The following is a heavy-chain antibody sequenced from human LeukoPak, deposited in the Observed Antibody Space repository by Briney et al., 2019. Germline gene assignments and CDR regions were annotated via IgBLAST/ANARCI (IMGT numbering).Heavy chain of an antibody. J-gene: IGHJ4*02. Sequence: GGSPRLSCAASGFTFSSYAMHWVRQAPGKGLEWVAVISYDGSNKYYADSVKGRFTTSRDNSKNTLYLQMNSLRAEDTAVYYCARDLSSGWNGVYWGQGTLVTVSS. CDR3: ARDLSSGWNGVY. V-gene: IGHV3-30-3*01. D-gene: IGHD6-19*01. CDR2: ISYDGSNK. CDR1: GFTFSSYA.